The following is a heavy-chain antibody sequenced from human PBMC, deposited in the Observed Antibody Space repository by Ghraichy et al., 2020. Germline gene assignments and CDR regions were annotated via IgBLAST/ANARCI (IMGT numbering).Heavy chain of an antibody. D-gene: IGHD1-26*01. CDR3: ARGGRSYKGMVFDY. Sequence: SETLSLTCAVYGGSFSGYYWSWIRQPPGKGLEWIGEINHSGSTNYNPSLKSRVTISVDTSKNQFSLKLSSVTAADTAVYYCARGGRSYKGMVFDYWGQGTLVTVSS. J-gene: IGHJ4*02. V-gene: IGHV4-34*01. CDR2: INHSGST. CDR1: GGSFSGYY.